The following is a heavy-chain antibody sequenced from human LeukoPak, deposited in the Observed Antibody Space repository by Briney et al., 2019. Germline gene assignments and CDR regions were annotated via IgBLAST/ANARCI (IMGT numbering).Heavy chain of an antibody. CDR1: GGSFSGYY. D-gene: IGHD3-10*01. V-gene: IGHV4-34*01. Sequence: SETLSLTCAVYGGSFSGYYWSWIRQPPGKGLEWIGEINHSGSTNYNPSLKSRVTISVDTSKNQFSLKLSSVNAADTAVYYCARGPGSGAYYFDYWGQGTLVTVSS. CDR3: ARGPGSGAYYFDY. CDR2: INHSGST. J-gene: IGHJ4*02.